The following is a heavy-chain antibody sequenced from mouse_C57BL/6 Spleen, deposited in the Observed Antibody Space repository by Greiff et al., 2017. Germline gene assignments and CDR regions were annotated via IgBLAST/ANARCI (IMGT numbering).Heavy chain of an antibody. CDR3: ARSYEYDAAFAY. D-gene: IGHD2-4*01. J-gene: IGHJ3*01. CDR1: GYTFTSYW. Sequence: QVQLQQPGAELVKPGASVKLSCKASGYTFTSYWMQWVKQRPGQGLEWIGEIDPSDSYTNYNQKFKGKATLTVDTSSSTAYMQLSSLTSEDSAVYYCARSYEYDAAFAYWGQGTLVTVSA. V-gene: IGHV1-50*01. CDR2: IDPSDSYT.